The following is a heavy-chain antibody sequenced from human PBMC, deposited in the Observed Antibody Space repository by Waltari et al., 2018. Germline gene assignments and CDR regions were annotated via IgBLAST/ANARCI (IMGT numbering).Heavy chain of an antibody. J-gene: IGHJ4*02. D-gene: IGHD6-19*01. Sequence: QVQLVQSGAEVKKPGASVKVSCKASGNSFTGHYIHWVRQAPGQGLEWMGWINTNRGGTMDGEKFQGRVTMTRDTSITTLYMELSSLRSDDTAVYYCARVWFHSGLDYWGQGTLVTVSS. CDR2: INTNRGGT. CDR1: GNSFTGHY. CDR3: ARVWFHSGLDY. V-gene: IGHV1-2*02.